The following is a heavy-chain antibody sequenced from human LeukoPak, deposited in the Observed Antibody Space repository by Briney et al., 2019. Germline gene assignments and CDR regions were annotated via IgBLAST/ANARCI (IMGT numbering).Heavy chain of an antibody. CDR1: GYTFTSYA. D-gene: IGHD6-19*01. J-gene: IGHJ5*02. CDR2: INTNTGNP. Sequence: GASVKVSCKASGYTFTSYAMNWVRQAPGQGLEWMGWINTNTGNPTYAQGFTGRFVFSLDASVSTAYLQISSLKAEDTAVYYCARASSGWQGSWFDPWGQGTLVTVSS. CDR3: ARASSGWQGSWFDP. V-gene: IGHV7-4-1*02.